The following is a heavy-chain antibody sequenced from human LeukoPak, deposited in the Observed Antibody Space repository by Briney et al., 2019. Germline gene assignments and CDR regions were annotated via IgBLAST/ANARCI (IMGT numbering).Heavy chain of an antibody. J-gene: IGHJ4*02. CDR1: VGSFSGYY. CDR3: ARGRGQWLVRGFYFDY. V-gene: IGHV4-34*01. D-gene: IGHD6-19*01. CDR2: VNHSGST. Sequence: PSETLSLTCALCVGSFSGYYWRWLRRPPGEGLEWVGEVNHSGSTNYNPSLKSRVTISQDTSKNHISLKLSSVSAADTAVYYCARGRGQWLVRGFYFDYWGQGTLVTVS.